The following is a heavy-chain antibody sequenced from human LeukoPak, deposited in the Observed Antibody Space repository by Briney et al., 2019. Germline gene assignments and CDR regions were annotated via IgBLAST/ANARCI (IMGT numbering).Heavy chain of an antibody. D-gene: IGHD2-21*02. V-gene: IGHV4-61*08. CDR1: GGSISSGGYY. CDR3: ARQDCGGDCYPHDY. CDR2: VYYSGST. J-gene: IGHJ4*02. Sequence: SETLSLTCTVSGGSISSGGYYWSWIRQHPGKGLEWIGYVYYSGSTNYNPSLRSRLIISVDTSKNQFSLKLTSVTAADTAVYYCARQDCGGDCYPHDYWGQGVLVTVSS.